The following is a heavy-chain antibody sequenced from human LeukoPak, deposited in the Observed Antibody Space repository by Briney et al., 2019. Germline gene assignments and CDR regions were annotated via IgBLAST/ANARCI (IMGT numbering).Heavy chain of an antibody. CDR2: IDTSGST. D-gene: IGHD2-2*01. V-gene: IGHV4-4*09. CDR1: GGSISSDYW. J-gene: IGHJ5*02. CDR3: ARQVVADCTTTSCSTGWFDA. Sequence: SETLSLTCTVSGGSISSDYWDYYWSWIRQPPRKGLEWIGYIDTSGSTSYNPSLKSRVTISLDTSKNHFSLKLTSLTAADTAVYYCARQVVADCTTTSCSTGWFDAWGQGTLGTVSS.